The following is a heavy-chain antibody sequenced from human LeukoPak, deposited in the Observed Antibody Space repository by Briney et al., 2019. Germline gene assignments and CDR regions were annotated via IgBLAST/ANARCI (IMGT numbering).Heavy chain of an antibody. D-gene: IGHD3-22*01. CDR3: ARAQSIYDSSGYSSPYYYGMDV. CDR1: GGTFSSYA. CDR2: IIPILGIA. V-gene: IGHV1-69*04. J-gene: IGHJ6*02. Sequence: SVKVSCKASGGTFSSYAISWVRQAPGQGLEWMGRIIPILGIANYAQKFQGRVTITADKSTSTAYMELRSLRYEDTAVYYCARAQSIYDSSGYSSPYYYGMDVWGQGTTVTVSS.